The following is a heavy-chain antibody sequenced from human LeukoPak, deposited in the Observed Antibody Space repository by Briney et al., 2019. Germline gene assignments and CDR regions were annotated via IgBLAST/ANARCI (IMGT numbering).Heavy chain of an antibody. Sequence: TLSLTCTVSGASISSGAYSWSWVRQHPGKGLEWIAYIYYSGNTYYNPSLKRRVTISVDASKNQFSLKLSSVTAADTAVYYCARTITIFGALGYFDYWGQGTLVTVSS. CDR1: GASISSGAYS. D-gene: IGHD3-3*01. J-gene: IGHJ4*02. V-gene: IGHV4-31*03. CDR2: IYYSGNT. CDR3: ARTITIFGALGYFDY.